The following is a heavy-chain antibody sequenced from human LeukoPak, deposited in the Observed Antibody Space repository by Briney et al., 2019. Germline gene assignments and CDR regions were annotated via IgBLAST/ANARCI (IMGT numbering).Heavy chain of an antibody. Sequence: GRSLRLSCAASGFTFSSYAMHWVRQAPGKGLEWVAVISYDGSNKYYADSVKGRFTISRDNSKNTLYLQMNSLRAEDTAVYYCARDSCTNGVCYAFDIWGQGTMVTVSS. J-gene: IGHJ3*02. CDR3: ARDSCTNGVCYAFDI. CDR1: GFTFSSYA. CDR2: ISYDGSNK. V-gene: IGHV3-30-3*01. D-gene: IGHD2-8*01.